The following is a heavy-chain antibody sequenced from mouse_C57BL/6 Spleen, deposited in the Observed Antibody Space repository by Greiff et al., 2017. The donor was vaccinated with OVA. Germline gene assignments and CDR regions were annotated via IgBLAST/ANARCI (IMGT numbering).Heavy chain of an antibody. CDR2: IDPNSGGT. D-gene: IGHD2-2*01. V-gene: IGHV1-72*01. CDR1: GYAFSSSW. J-gene: IGHJ3*01. Sequence: VQLQQSGPELVKPGASVKISCKASGYAFSSSWMNWVKQRPGRGLEWIGRIDPNSGGTKYNEKFKSKATLTVDKPSSTAYMQLSSLTSEDSAVYYCANDYGSWFAYWGQGTLVTVSA. CDR3: ANDYGSWFAY.